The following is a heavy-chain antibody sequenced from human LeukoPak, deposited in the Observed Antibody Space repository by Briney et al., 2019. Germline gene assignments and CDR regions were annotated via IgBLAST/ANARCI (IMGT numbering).Heavy chain of an antibody. J-gene: IGHJ3*02. CDR2: IYPSDSDS. CDR3: ARRFSAAAGFDI. V-gene: IGHV5-51*01. D-gene: IGHD6-13*01. Sequence: GESLKISCQGSGYTFSNYWIGWVRQMPGKGLEWMGIIYPSDSDSRSSPSFRGQVTIPADKSISTAYLQWSSLKASDTAMYYCARRFSAAAGFDIWGQGTMVTVSS. CDR1: GYTFSNYW.